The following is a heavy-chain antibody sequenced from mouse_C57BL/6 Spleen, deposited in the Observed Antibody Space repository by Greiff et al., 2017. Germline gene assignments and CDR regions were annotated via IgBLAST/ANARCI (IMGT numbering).Heavy chain of an antibody. CDR1: GYTFTSYG. J-gene: IGHJ4*01. V-gene: IGHV1-81*01. CDR3: AREDYGSLYAMDY. D-gene: IGHD1-1*01. Sequence: VQVVESGAELARPGASVKLSCKASGYTFTSYGISWVKQRTGQGLEWIGEIYPRSGNTYYNEKFKGKATLTADKSSSTAYMELRSLTSEDSAVYFCAREDYGSLYAMDYWGQGTSVTVSS. CDR2: IYPRSGNT.